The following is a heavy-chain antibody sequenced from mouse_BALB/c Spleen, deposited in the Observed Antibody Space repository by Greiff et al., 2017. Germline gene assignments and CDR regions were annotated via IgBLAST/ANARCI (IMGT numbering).Heavy chain of an antibody. CDR3: TRGGITTVVAGVDY. CDR2: IYPGNSDT. J-gene: IGHJ2*01. CDR1: GYTFTSYW. D-gene: IGHD1-1*01. Sequence: EVHLVESGTVLARPGASVKMSCKASGYTFTSYWMHWVKQRPGQGLEWIGAIYPGNSDTSYNQKFKGKAKLTAVTSTSTAYMELSSLTNEDSAVYYCTRGGITTVVAGVDYWGQGTTLTVSS. V-gene: IGHV1-5*01.